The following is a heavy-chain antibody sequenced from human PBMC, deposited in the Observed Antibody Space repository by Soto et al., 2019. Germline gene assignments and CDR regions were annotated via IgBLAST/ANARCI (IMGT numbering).Heavy chain of an antibody. V-gene: IGHV1-18*01. CDR2: ISAYNGNT. CDR1: GYTFTSYG. D-gene: IGHD2-15*01. CDR3: ARDRNCAIVVVVAEDAFDI. Sequence: QVQLVQSGAEVKKPGASVKVSCKASGYTFTSYGISWVRQAPGQGLEWMGWISAYNGNTNYAQKLQGRVTMTTDTSTSTAYMELRSLRSDDTAVYYCARDRNCAIVVVVAEDAFDIWGRGTMVTVSS. J-gene: IGHJ3*02.